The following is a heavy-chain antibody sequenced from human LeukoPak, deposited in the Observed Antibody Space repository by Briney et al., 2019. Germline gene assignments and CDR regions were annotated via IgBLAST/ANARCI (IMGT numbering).Heavy chain of an antibody. Sequence: SRTLSLTCAISGDSVSSNSAAWNWIRQSPSRGLEWLGRTYYRSKWYNDYAVSVKSRITINPDTSKNQFSLQLNSVTPEDTAVYYCARSGELPPLGDTFDYWGQGTLVTVSS. CDR2: TYYRSKWYN. CDR3: ARSGELPPLGDTFDY. D-gene: IGHD3-10*01. CDR1: GDSVSSNSAA. J-gene: IGHJ4*02. V-gene: IGHV6-1*01.